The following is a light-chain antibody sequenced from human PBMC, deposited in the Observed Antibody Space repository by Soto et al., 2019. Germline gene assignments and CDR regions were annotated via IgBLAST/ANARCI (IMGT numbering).Light chain of an antibody. CDR1: QSVSSN. Sequence: IVMSLSPAAVSVSPGERATLSCRASQSVSSNLAWYQQKPGQAPRLLIYGASTRATGIPARFSGSGSGTEFTLTISSLQPEDFATYYCQQASSFPPTSGQGARPEIK. CDR2: GAS. V-gene: IGKV3-15*01. J-gene: IGKJ5*01. CDR3: QQASSFPPT.